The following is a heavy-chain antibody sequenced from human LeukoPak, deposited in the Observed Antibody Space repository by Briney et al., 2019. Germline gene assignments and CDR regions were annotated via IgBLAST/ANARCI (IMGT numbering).Heavy chain of an antibody. J-gene: IGHJ3*02. V-gene: IGHV1-18*01. D-gene: IGHD3-22*01. CDR1: GYTFTSYG. CDR3: ARSSTMIVVGKRGDAFDI. Sequence: ASVKVSCKASGYTFTSYGISWVRQAPGQGLEWMGWISAYNGNTNYAQKLQGRVTMTTDASTSTAYMELSSLRSEDTAVYYCARSSTMIVVGKRGDAFDIWGQGTMVTVSS. CDR2: ISAYNGNT.